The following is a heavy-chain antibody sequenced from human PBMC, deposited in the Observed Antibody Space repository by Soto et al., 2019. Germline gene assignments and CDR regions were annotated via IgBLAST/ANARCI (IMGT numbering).Heavy chain of an antibody. CDR1: GGSFSGYY. D-gene: IGHD2-2*01. J-gene: IGHJ4*02. CDR2: INHSGST. Sequence: QVQLQQWGAGLLKPSETLSLTCAVYGGSFSGYYWSWIRQPPGKGLEWIGEINHSGSTNYNPSLKSRAIIAADTSKNQFSMTLLSLTAADTAMYYCAREGYRSSPSCYPGGNYWGQGTLVTVSS. CDR3: AREGYRSSPSCYPGGNY. V-gene: IGHV4-34*01.